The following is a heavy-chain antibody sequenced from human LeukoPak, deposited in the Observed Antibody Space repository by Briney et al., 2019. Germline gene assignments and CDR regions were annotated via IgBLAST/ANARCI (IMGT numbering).Heavy chain of an antibody. J-gene: IGHJ4*02. CDR1: GYTFTDYY. Sequence: ASVKVSCKTSGYTFTDYYIHWVRQAPGQRLEWMGWYNSNSGGTSYAQKFQGRVTLTRDTPTRTAYMELNRLTSDDTAVYYCARTSIAARRADFDYWGQGTVVTVSS. D-gene: IGHD6-6*01. CDR3: ARTSIAARRADFDY. V-gene: IGHV1-2*02. CDR2: YNSNSGGT.